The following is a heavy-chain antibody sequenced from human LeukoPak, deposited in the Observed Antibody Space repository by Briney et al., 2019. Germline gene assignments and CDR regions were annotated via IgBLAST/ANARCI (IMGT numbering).Heavy chain of an antibody. Sequence: GGSLRLSCAASGFTFSTYAMSWVRQAPGKGLEWVSAISGSGGSTYYADSVKGRFTISRDNSKNTLYLQMTSLRAEDTAVYYCAMWSGYSYGTLDYWGQGTLVTVSS. CDR1: GFTFSTYA. J-gene: IGHJ4*02. V-gene: IGHV3-23*01. CDR2: ISGSGGST. CDR3: AMWSGYSYGTLDY. D-gene: IGHD5-18*01.